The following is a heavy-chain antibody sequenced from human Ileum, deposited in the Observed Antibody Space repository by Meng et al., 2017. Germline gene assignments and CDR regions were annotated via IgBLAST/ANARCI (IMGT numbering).Heavy chain of an antibody. CDR1: GFTFSSYA. V-gene: IGHV3-30*04. J-gene: IGHJ4*02. Sequence: GSSLKISCAASGFTFSSYAMHWVRQAPGKGLEWVAVISYDGSNKYYADSVKGRFTISRDNSKNTLYLQMNSLRAEDTAVYYCARDPRDSSGYYGLDYWGQGTLVTVSS. CDR3: ARDPRDSSGYYGLDY. D-gene: IGHD3-22*01. CDR2: ISYDGSNK.